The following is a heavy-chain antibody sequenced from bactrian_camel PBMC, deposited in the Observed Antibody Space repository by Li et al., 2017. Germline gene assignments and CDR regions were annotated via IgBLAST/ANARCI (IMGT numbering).Heavy chain of an antibody. Sequence: HVQLVESGGGSVQAGGSLRLSCTASGLSYDDHAMGWYRLGPGNECELVSSISSDGSPYYLESVKGRFTISRDSETNILYLQMTDLKPEDTGTYYCATVSSVWKRCDGGVAFDQWGPGTQVTVS. CDR1: GLSYDDHA. D-gene: IGHD3*01. CDR3: ATVSSVWKRCDGGVAFDQ. V-gene: IGHV3S63*01. CDR2: ISSDGSP. J-gene: IGHJ4*01.